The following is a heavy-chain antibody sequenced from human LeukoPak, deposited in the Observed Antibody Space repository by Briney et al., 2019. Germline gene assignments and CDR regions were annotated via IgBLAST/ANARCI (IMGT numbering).Heavy chain of an antibody. CDR3: AKCRRLTRCDNSDY. Sequence: TGGSLRLSCAASGFTFSSYGMHWVRQAPGKGLEWVAVISYDGSNKYYADSVKGRFTISRDNSKNTLYLQMNSLRAEDTAVYYCAKCRRLTRCDNSDYWGQGTLVTVSS. CDR1: GFTFSSYG. CDR2: ISYDGSNK. J-gene: IGHJ4*02. V-gene: IGHV3-30*18. D-gene: IGHD2-15*01.